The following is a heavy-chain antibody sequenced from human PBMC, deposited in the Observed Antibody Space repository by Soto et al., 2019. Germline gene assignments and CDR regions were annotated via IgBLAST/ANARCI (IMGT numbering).Heavy chain of an antibody. J-gene: IGHJ4*02. Sequence: PXGSLRLSCAASGFTFSSYAMHWVRQAPGKGLEWVAVISYDGSNKYYADSVKGRFTISRDNSKNTLYLQMNSLRAEDTAVYYCARPRLHGRTGGFDYWGQGTLVTVSS. CDR2: ISYDGSNK. CDR3: ARPRLHGRTGGFDY. V-gene: IGHV3-30-3*01. CDR1: GFTFSSYA. D-gene: IGHD3-16*01.